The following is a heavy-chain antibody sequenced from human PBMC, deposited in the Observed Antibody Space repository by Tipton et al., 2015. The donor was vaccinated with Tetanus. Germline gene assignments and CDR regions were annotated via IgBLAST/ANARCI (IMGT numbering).Heavy chain of an antibody. V-gene: IGHV4-39*02. CDR2: IYFKGDT. Sequence: SLTCTVSGGSISDKKYYWGWIRQAPGKGLEWIASIYFKGDTYYSPSLKSRLTIDVDTSQNLFSLKVTSVTTADTAVYYCARHLYGYWFDPWGPGALVTVSS. CDR3: ARHLYGYWFDP. D-gene: IGHD5-24*01. J-gene: IGHJ5*02. CDR1: GGSISDKKYY.